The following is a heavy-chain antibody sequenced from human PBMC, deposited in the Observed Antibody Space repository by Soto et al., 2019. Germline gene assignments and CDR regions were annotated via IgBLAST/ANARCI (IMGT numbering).Heavy chain of an antibody. Sequence: GGSLRLSCAASGFTFSSYGMHWVRQAPGKGLEWVAVISYDGSNKYYADSVKGRFTISRDNSKNTLYLQMNSLRAEDTAVYYCAKDIRGYSSSWYSLDYWGQGTLVTVSS. J-gene: IGHJ4*02. V-gene: IGHV3-30*18. CDR1: GFTFSSYG. CDR3: AKDIRGYSSSWYSLDY. CDR2: ISYDGSNK. D-gene: IGHD6-13*01.